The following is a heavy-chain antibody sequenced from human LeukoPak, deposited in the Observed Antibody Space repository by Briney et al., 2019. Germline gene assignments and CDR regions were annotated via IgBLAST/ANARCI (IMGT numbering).Heavy chain of an antibody. CDR2: ISGDGGST. CDR3: AKDAGGSGSYYSVGYYYYMDV. CDR1: GFTFDDYA. J-gene: IGHJ6*03. V-gene: IGHV3-43*02. D-gene: IGHD3-10*01. Sequence: GGSLRLSCAASGFTFDDYAMHWVRQAPGKGLEWVSLISGDGGSTYHADSVKGRFTISRDNSKNSLYLQMNSLRTEDTALYYCAKDAGGSGSYYSVGYYYYMDVWGKGTTVTVSS.